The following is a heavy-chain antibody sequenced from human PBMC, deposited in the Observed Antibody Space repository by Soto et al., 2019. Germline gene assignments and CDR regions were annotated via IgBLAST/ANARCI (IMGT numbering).Heavy chain of an antibody. J-gene: IGHJ4*02. CDR1: GFTFSSFW. V-gene: IGHV3-7*01. D-gene: IGHD5-18*01. CDR2: IKQDGSEK. Sequence: PGGSLRLSCAASGFTFSSFWMNWVRQAPGKGLEWVANIKQDGSEKHYVDSVTGRFTISRDNAKNSLYLQMNSLRAEDTAVYYCARDGDGYPEYYFDYWSQGTLATVSS. CDR3: ARDGDGYPEYYFDY.